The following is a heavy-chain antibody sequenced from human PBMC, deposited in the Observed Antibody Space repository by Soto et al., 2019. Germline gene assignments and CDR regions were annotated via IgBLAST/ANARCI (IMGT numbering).Heavy chain of an antibody. CDR1: GGTFSSYA. J-gene: IGHJ4*02. CDR3: ARASEYYYDSSGYCFDY. D-gene: IGHD3-22*01. CDR2: IIPIFGTA. Sequence: SVKVSCKASGGTFSSYAISWVRQAPGQGLEWMGGIIPIFGTANYAQKFQGRVTITADESTSTDYMELSSLRSEDTAVYYCARASEYYYDSSGYCFDYWGQGTLVTVSS. V-gene: IGHV1-69*13.